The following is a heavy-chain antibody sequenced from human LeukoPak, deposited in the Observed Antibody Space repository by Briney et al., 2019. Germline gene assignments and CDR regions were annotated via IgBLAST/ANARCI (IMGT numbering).Heavy chain of an antibody. CDR1: GGSFSGYY. CDR3: ARIAVAGTGGLYYFDY. V-gene: IGHV4-34*01. Sequence: PSETLSLTCAVYGGSFSGYYWSWIRQPPGKGLEWIGEINHSGSTNYNPSLKSRVTISVDTSKNQFSLKLSSVTAADTAVYYCARIAVAGTGGLYYFDYWGQGTLVTVSS. CDR2: INHSGST. J-gene: IGHJ4*02. D-gene: IGHD6-19*01.